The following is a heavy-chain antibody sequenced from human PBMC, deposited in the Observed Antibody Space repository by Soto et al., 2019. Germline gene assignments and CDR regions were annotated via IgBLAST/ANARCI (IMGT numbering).Heavy chain of an antibody. J-gene: IGHJ3*02. CDR2: MNPNIGNT. Sequence: EASVNVSCKASGYTFTSYDINWVRQATGQGLEWMGWMNPNIGNTGYAQKFQGRVTMTRNTSISTAYMELSSLRSEDTAVYYCARRYYDFWSGYYFTGRSLDAFDIWGKGTMVTVSS. V-gene: IGHV1-8*01. CDR1: GYTFTSYD. CDR3: ARRYYDFWSGYYFTGRSLDAFDI. D-gene: IGHD3-3*01.